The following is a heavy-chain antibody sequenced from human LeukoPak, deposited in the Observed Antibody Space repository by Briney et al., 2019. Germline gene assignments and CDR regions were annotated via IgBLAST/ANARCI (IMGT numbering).Heavy chain of an antibody. CDR1: GYSISSGYY. J-gene: IGHJ5*02. CDR3: ASRSAIPNTMVREGNWFDP. Sequence: PSETLPLTCTVSGYSISSGYYWGWIRQPPGKGLEWIGSIYHSGSTYYNPSLKSRVTISVDTSKNQFSLKLSSVTAADTAVYYCASRSAIPNTMVREGNWFDPWGQGTLVTVSS. CDR2: IYHSGST. D-gene: IGHD3-10*01. V-gene: IGHV4-38-2*02.